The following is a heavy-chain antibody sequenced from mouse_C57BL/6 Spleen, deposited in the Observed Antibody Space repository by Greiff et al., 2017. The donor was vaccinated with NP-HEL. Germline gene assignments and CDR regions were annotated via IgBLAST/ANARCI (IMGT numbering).Heavy chain of an antibody. CDR2: IYPGGGYT. D-gene: IGHD2-2*01. CDR1: GYTFTNYW. CDR3: ARRTMVTTDYAMDY. J-gene: IGHJ4*01. V-gene: IGHV1-63*01. Sequence: QVQLKESGAELVRPGTSVKMSCKASGYTFTNYWIGWAKQRPGHGLEWIGDIYPGGGYTNYNEKFKGKATLTADKSSSTAYMQFSSLTSEDSAIYYCARRTMVTTDYAMDYWGQGTSVTVSS.